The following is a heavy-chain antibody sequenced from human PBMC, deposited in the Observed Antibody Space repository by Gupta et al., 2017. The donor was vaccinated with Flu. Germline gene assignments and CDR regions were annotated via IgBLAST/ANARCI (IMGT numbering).Heavy chain of an antibody. CDR1: GFTFSHFY. CDR3: ARDVLIKGSADSWIDT. CDR2: ISSSSTFT. D-gene: IGHD3-10*01. V-gene: IGHV3-11*05. Sequence: QVQLVESGGRLVQPGGSLRLSCAASGFTFSHFYMSWIRQAPGKGREWVSYISSSSTFTDYADSGKGRVTISRDNAKDSVYLKMNSLRAEDTAVYYGARDVLIKGSADSWIDTWGQGTRVTVSS. J-gene: IGHJ5*02.